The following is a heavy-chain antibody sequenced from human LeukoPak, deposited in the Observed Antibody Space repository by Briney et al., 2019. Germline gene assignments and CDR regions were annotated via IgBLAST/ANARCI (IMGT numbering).Heavy chain of an antibody. CDR2: ISWNSGTI. D-gene: IGHD3-3*01. CDR3: AKEGIFGVVINDAFDI. CDR1: GFTFSSYG. V-gene: IGHV3-9*03. J-gene: IGHJ3*02. Sequence: QSGGSLRLSCAASGFTFSSYGMHWVRQAPGKGLEWVSGISWNSGTIGYADSVKGRFTISRDNAKNSLYLQMNSLRAEDMALYYCAKEGIFGVVINDAFDIWGQGTMVTVSS.